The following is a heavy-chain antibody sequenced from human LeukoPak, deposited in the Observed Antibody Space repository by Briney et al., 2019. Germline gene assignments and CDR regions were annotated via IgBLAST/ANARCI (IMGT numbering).Heavy chain of an antibody. Sequence: SETLSLTCTVSGGSISSYYWSWIRQPPGKGLEWIGYIYYSGSTNYNPSLKSRVTISVDTSKNQFSLKLSSVTAADTAVYYCARPGVASAFDIWGQGTMVTVSS. D-gene: IGHD2-21*01. CDR3: ARPGVASAFDI. CDR2: IYYSGST. J-gene: IGHJ3*02. CDR1: GGSISSYY. V-gene: IGHV4-59*08.